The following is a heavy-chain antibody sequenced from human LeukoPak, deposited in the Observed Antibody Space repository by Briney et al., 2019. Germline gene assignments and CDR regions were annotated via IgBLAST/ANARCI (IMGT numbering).Heavy chain of an antibody. V-gene: IGHV4-61*02. J-gene: IGHJ4*02. CDR3: ARDGCRSTSCFDY. CDR2: IYTSGST. D-gene: IGHD2-2*01. CDR1: GDSISSGSYY. Sequence: PSETLSLTCTVSGDSISSGSYYWNWIRQPAGKGLEWIGRIYTSGSTNYNPSLKSRVSISVDTSKNQFSLKLSSVTAADTAVYFCARDGCRSTSCFDYWGQGTLVTVSS.